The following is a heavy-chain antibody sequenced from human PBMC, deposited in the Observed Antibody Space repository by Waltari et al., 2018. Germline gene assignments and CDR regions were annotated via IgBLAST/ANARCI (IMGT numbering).Heavy chain of an antibody. CDR1: GASTSDGNYY. J-gene: IGHJ4*02. CDR3: AREEYGASFFDQ. V-gene: IGHV4-30-4*08. CDR2: KYYAGSY. Sequence: QVLLQESGPGLVKPPQTLSLTCTVSGASTSDGNYYWNWLRQPPGKGLEWIGYKYYAGSYYYNPSLKSRVAVSVDTSTNQVSLDLRSVTAADTAVYYCAREEYGASFFDQWGQGIQVTV. D-gene: IGHD3-10*01.